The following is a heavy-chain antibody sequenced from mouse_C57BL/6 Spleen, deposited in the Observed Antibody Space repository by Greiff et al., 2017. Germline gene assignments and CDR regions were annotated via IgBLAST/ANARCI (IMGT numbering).Heavy chain of an antibody. J-gene: IGHJ4*01. D-gene: IGHD1-1*01. Sequence: VQLQQSGAELMKPGASVKLSCTATGYTFTGYWIEWVKQRPGHGLEWIGEILPGSGSTNYNEKFKGKATFTADTSSYTAYMQLSILTTEDSAIYYCARSVTTVVATDYYAMDYWGQGTSVTVSS. CDR1: GYTFTGYW. CDR3: ARSVTTVVATDYYAMDY. CDR2: ILPGSGST. V-gene: IGHV1-9*01.